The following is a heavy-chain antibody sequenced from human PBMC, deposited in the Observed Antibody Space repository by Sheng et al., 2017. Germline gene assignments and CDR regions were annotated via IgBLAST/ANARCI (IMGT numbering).Heavy chain of an antibody. D-gene: IGHD3-22*01. CDR1: GGSFSGYY. J-gene: IGHJ4*02. V-gene: IGHV4-34*01. CDR2: INHSGST. Sequence: QVQLQQWGAGLLKPSETLSLTCAVYGGSFSGYYWSWIRQPPGKGLEWIGEINHSGSTNYNPSLKSRVTISVDTSKNQFSLKLSSVTAADTAVYYCARGPRYYYDSSGSKGPLDYWGQGTLVTVSS. CDR3: ARGPRYYYDSSGSKGPLDY.